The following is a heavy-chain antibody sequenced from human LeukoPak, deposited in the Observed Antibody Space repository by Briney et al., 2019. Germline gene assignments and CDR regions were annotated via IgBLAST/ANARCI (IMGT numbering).Heavy chain of an antibody. Sequence: SETLSLTCAVYGGSFSGYYWSWIRQPPGKGLEWIGEINHSGSTNYNPSLKSRVTISVDTSKNQFSLKLSSVTAADTAVYYCARIQLWPRRYYFDYWGQGTLVTVS. CDR1: GGSFSGYY. V-gene: IGHV4-34*01. CDR3: ARIQLWPRRYYFDY. CDR2: INHSGST. D-gene: IGHD5-18*01. J-gene: IGHJ4*02.